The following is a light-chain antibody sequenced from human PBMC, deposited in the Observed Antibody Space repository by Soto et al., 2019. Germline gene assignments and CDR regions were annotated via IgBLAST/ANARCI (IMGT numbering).Light chain of an antibody. CDR1: QSVSSN. CDR2: GAS. Sequence: EIVMTQSPATLSVSPGERATLSCRASQSVSSNLAWYQQKPGQAPRRLIYGASTRATGIPARFSGSGSGTESTLTISSLQSEEFAGYYCQQYNNWWTFGQGTKVEIK. V-gene: IGKV3-15*01. CDR3: QQYNNWWT. J-gene: IGKJ1*01.